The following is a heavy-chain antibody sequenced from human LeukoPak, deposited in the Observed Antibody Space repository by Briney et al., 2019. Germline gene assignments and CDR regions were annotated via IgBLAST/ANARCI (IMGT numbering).Heavy chain of an antibody. J-gene: IGHJ4*02. CDR3: ARGAYDSSGYHNY. V-gene: IGHV1-69*05. Sequence: ASVKVSCKASGGTFSSYAISWVRQAPGQGLEWMGRIIPTFGTANYAQKFQGRVTITTDESTGTAYMELSSLRSEDTAVYYCARGAYDSSGYHNYWGQGTLVTVSS. CDR1: GGTFSSYA. CDR2: IIPTFGTA. D-gene: IGHD3-22*01.